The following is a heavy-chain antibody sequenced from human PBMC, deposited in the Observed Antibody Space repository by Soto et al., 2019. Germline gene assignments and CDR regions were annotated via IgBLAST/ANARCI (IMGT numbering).Heavy chain of an antibody. Sequence: ASVKVSCKASGYSFSTYGISWVRQVPGQGLEWMGWISGHKGDTNYARNFRGRISLTTDTSASTAYMELRRLRSDDTALYYCAREVGIAAAAYYHYYEGMDVWGQGTTVTVSS. V-gene: IGHV1-18*04. CDR2: ISGHKGDT. CDR3: AREVGIAAAAYYHYYEGMDV. J-gene: IGHJ6*02. CDR1: GYSFSTYG. D-gene: IGHD2-21*01.